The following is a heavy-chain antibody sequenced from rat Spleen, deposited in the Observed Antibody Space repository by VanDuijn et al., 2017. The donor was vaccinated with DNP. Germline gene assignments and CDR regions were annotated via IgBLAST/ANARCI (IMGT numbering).Heavy chain of an antibody. D-gene: IGHD1-6*01. CDR1: GYSITSSYR. CDR2: INSAGSI. V-gene: IGHV3-3*01. Sequence: EVQLQESGPGLVKRSQSLSLTCSVTGYSITSSYRWNWIRKFPGNKLEWMGYINSAGSIEYNPSLKGRISITSDTSKNQFFLQVNSVTTDDTATYYCTRGDILRSFDYWGQGVMVTVSS. J-gene: IGHJ2*01. CDR3: TRGDILRSFDY.